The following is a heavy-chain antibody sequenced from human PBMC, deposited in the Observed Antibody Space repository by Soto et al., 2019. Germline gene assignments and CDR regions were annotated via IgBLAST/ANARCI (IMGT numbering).Heavy chain of an antibody. Sequence: GSLRLSCAASGFTFSSYSMNWVRQSPGKGLEWVSSISSSSYIYYADSVKGRFTISRDSAKNSLYLQMNSLRAEDTAVYYCARDKITMVRGVGHYYGMDVWGQGTTVTVSS. J-gene: IGHJ6*02. CDR1: GFTFSSYS. D-gene: IGHD3-10*01. CDR3: ARDKITMVRGVGHYYGMDV. V-gene: IGHV3-21*01. CDR2: ISSSSYI.